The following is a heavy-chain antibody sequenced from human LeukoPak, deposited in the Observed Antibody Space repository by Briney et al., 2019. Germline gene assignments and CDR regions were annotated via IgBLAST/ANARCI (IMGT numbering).Heavy chain of an antibody. CDR2: IWHDGSVE. CDR3: AKEGDQFRGYLDA. D-gene: IGHD3-16*01. Sequence: PGGSLRLSCTASGFMFSRLGMQWVRQARGEWLEWVAMIWHDGSVEEYADSVKGRFTISRDNSQNTLYLQMNSLRDDDTAVYYCAKEGDQFRGYLDAWGKGTTVTVSS. J-gene: IGHJ6*03. CDR1: GFMFSRLG. V-gene: IGHV3-33*06.